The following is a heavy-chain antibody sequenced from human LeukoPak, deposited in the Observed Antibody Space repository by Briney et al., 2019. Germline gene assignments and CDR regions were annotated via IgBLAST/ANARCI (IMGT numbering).Heavy chain of an antibody. CDR1: GGSISSGGYY. CDR2: IYYSGST. Sequence: SQTLSLTCTVSGGSISSGGYYWSWIRQRPGKGLEWIGYIYYSGSTYYNPSLKSRVTISVDTSKNQFSLKLSSVTAADTAVYYCARDNPRGYEDYWGQGTLVTVSS. D-gene: IGHD5-12*01. V-gene: IGHV4-31*03. CDR3: ARDNPRGYEDY. J-gene: IGHJ4*02.